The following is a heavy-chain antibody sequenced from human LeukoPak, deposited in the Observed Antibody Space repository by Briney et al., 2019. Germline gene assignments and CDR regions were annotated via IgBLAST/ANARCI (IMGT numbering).Heavy chain of an antibody. V-gene: IGHV3-23*01. D-gene: IGHD3-3*01. J-gene: IGHJ3*02. CDR2: ISGSGGST. CDR3: ARDRIHYDFNAFDI. CDR1: GFTFSSYA. Sequence: GGSLRLSCAASGFTFSSYAMSWVRQAPGKGLEWVSAISGSGGSTYYADSVKGRFTISRDNAKNSLYLQMNSLRAEDTAVYYCARDRIHYDFNAFDIWGQGTMVTVSS.